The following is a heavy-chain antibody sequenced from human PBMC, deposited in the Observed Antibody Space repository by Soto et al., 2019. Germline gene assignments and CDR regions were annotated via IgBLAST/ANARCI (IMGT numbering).Heavy chain of an antibody. J-gene: IGHJ4*02. CDR1: GFTFSSYA. CDR3: AKESSGVGAFGY. CDR2: ISGSGGST. D-gene: IGHD1-26*01. V-gene: IGHV3-23*01. Sequence: GGPLGLSCAASGFTFSSYAMSWVRQAPGKGLEWVSAISGSGGSTYYADSVKGRFTISRDNSKNTLYLQMNSLRAEDTAVYYCAKESSGVGAFGYWGQGTLVTVSS.